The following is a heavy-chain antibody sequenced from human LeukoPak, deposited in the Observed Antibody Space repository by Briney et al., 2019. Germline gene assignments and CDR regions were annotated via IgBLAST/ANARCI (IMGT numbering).Heavy chain of an antibody. CDR1: GFTASSNY. D-gene: IGHD3-22*01. Sequence: GGSLRLSCAASGFTASSNYMNWVRQAPGKGLEWVSILYSGGNTYYAGSVKGRFSISRDISKNTLFLQMNSLRAEDTGVYYCARGAYYDDAFDTWGHGTMVTVSS. CDR2: LYSGGNT. CDR3: ARGAYYDDAFDT. V-gene: IGHV3-66*01. J-gene: IGHJ3*02.